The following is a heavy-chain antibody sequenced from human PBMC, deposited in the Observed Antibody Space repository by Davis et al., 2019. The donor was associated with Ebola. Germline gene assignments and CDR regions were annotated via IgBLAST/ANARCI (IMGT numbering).Heavy chain of an antibody. Sequence: HTGGSLRLSCEASGFTFRSYWMHWVRQVPGKGLVWVSRINSDGSGTTYADSVKGRFTISRDNSKKTLYLQMNSLRAEDTAVYYCARDGVQRHLLYYFDYWGQGTLVTVSS. CDR2: INSDGSGT. CDR1: GFTFRSYW. V-gene: IGHV3-74*01. J-gene: IGHJ4*02. CDR3: ARDGVQRHLLYYFDY. D-gene: IGHD2/OR15-2a*01.